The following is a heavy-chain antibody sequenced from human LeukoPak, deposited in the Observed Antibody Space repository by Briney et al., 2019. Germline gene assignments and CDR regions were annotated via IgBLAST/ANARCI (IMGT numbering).Heavy chain of an antibody. CDR1: GGTFSSYA. Sequence: EASVKVSCKASGGTFSSYAISWVRQAPGQGLEWMGGINPIFGTANYAQKFQGRVTITADESTSTAYMELSSLRSEDTAVYYCATARGAGTSYWGQGTLVTVSS. CDR2: INPIFGTA. V-gene: IGHV1-69*13. J-gene: IGHJ4*02. D-gene: IGHD1-1*01. CDR3: ATARGAGTSY.